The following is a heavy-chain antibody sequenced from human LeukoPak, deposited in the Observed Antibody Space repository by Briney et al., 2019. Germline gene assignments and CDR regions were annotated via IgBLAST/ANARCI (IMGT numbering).Heavy chain of an antibody. V-gene: IGHV3-30*18. CDR3: AKSFKVNRNWIDP. D-gene: IGHD1-14*01. J-gene: IGHJ5*02. Sequence: GGSLRLSCAVSGFTVNTYDMHWVRQAPGKGLEWLAVLSYDGSKKYYADSVKGRFTIYRDNSKNTLYLQMNSLRSEDTAVYYCAKSFKVNRNWIDPWGQGTLVTVSS. CDR2: LSYDGSKK. CDR1: GFTVNTYD.